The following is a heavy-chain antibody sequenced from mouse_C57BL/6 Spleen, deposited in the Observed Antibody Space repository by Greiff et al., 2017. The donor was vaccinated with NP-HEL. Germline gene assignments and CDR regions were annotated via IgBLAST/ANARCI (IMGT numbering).Heavy chain of an antibody. CDR2: ISDGGSYT. CDR3: ARDRGRRGVKWYFDV. J-gene: IGHJ1*03. D-gene: IGHD3-1*01. CDR1: GFTFSSYA. Sequence: DVHLVESGGGLVKPGGSLKLSCAASGFTFSSYAMSWVRQTPEKRLEWVATISDGGSYTYYPDNVKGRFTISRDNAKNNLYLQMSHLKSEDTAMYYCARDRGRRGVKWYFDVWGTGTTVTVSS. V-gene: IGHV5-4*01.